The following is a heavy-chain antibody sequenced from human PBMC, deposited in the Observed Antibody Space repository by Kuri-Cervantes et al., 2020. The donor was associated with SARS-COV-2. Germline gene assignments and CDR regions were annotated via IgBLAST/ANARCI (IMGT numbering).Heavy chain of an antibody. CDR2: ISGSGGST. CDR3: AKLPVRYQLLYGYYYYMDV. D-gene: IGHD2-2*02. CDR1: GFTFSSYA. Sequence: GGSLRLSCAASGFTFSSYAMSWVRQAPGKGLEWVSAISGSGGSTYYADSVKGRFTISRDNSKNTLYLQMNSLRAEDTAVYYCAKLPVRYQLLYGYYYYMDVWGKGTTVTVSS. V-gene: IGHV3-23*01. J-gene: IGHJ6*03.